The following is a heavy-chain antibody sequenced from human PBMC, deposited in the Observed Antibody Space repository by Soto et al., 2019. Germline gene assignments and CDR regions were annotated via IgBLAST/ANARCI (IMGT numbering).Heavy chain of an antibody. Sequence: ASVKVSCKASNDSLSSHFIHWVRQAPGEGLEWMGIFNPGPNSASYSKEFQGRLTLTSDMPSRTVYMQLSNLRSDDTAVYYCAGASSRVSSVVAAYWGHGTLVTVSS. J-gene: IGHJ4*01. CDR1: NDSLSSHF. CDR2: FNPGPNSA. CDR3: AGASSRVSSVVAAY. D-gene: IGHD2-15*01. V-gene: IGHV1-46*01.